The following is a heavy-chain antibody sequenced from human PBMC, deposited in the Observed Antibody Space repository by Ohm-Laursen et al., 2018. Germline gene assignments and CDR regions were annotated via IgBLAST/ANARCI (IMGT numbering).Heavy chain of an antibody. CDR1: GFPFSTYA. CDR2: ISGSGGST. J-gene: IGHJ4*02. Sequence: SLRLSCAASGFPFSTYAMAWVRQAPGRGLEWLSSISGSGGSTYYADSMRGHFTVSRDSSKNTLYLQMNSLRAEDTAVYYCAKAGMSTAEGRYYFDSWGQGTLVTVSS. CDR3: AKAGMSTAEGRYYFDS. V-gene: IGHV3-23*01. D-gene: IGHD1-1*01.